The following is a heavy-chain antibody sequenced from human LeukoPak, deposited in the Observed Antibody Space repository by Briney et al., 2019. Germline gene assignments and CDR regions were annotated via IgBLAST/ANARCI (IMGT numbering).Heavy chain of an antibody. CDR3: GRGRGGVRVLYYSCRMDV. J-gene: IGHJ6*03. D-gene: IGHD2-8*02. Sequence: SETLSLTCSVYGGTVYCNYWMWIRHPQGKGRMWRGEINHSGSTNDNQPLKRRVTISVDTSNTAFSVKLSSGTAAATAGYCWGRGRGGVRVLYYSCRMDVWGKATTVTV. CDR2: INHSGST. CDR1: GGTVYCNY. V-gene: IGHV4-34*01.